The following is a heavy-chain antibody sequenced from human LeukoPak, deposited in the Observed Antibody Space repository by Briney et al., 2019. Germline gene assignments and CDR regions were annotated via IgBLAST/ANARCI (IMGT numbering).Heavy chain of an antibody. CDR1: GFTFDDYA. V-gene: IGHV3-9*01. J-gene: IGHJ3*02. Sequence: PGRSLRLSCAASGFTFDDYAMHWVRQAPGKGLERVSGISWNSGSIGYADSVKGRFTISRDNAKNSLYLQMNSLRAEDTALYYCAKALGEGYSYGSHAFDIWGQGTMVTVSS. D-gene: IGHD5-18*01. CDR2: ISWNSGSI. CDR3: AKALGEGYSYGSHAFDI.